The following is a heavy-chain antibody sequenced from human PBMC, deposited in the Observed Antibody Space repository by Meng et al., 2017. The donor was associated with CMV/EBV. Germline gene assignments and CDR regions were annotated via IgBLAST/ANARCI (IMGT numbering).Heavy chain of an antibody. CDR1: GFTFSSYW. V-gene: IGHV3-7*03. CDR2: IKQDGSEK. Sequence: GESLKISCAASGFTFSSYWMSWVRQAPGKGLEWVANIKQDGSEKYYVDSVKGRFTISRDNAKKSLYLQMNSLRAEDTALYYCAKTRSDSSTWYDAFDIWGQGTMVTVSS. CDR3: AKTRSDSSTWYDAFDI. D-gene: IGHD6-13*01. J-gene: IGHJ3*02.